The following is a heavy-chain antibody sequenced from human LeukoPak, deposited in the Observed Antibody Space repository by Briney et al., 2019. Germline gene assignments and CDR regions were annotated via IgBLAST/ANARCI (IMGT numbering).Heavy chain of an antibody. Sequence: ASVKVSCKVSGYTLTELSMHWVRQARGKGLEWMGGFDPEDGETIYAQKFQGRVTMTEDTSTDTAYMELSSLRSEDTAVYYCSILGGATTFAFDIWGQGTMVTVSS. D-gene: IGHD1-26*01. CDR1: GYTLTELS. J-gene: IGHJ3*02. CDR2: FDPEDGET. V-gene: IGHV1-24*01. CDR3: SILGGATTFAFDI.